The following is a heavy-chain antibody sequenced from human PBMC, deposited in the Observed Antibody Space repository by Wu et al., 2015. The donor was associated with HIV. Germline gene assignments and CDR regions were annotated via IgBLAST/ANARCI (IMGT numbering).Heavy chain of an antibody. CDR3: ARVLTMIVVGTLEYDFDL. CDR2: ISAYNGNT. V-gene: IGHV1-18*01. D-gene: IGHD3-22*01. J-gene: IGHJ2*01. Sequence: QVQLVQSGAEVKKPGASVKVSCKASGYTFTSYGISWVRQAPGQGLEWMGWISAYNGNTNYAQKLQGRVTMTTDTSTSTAYMELRSLRSDDTAVYYCARVLTMIVVGTLEYDFDLWGRGTLVTVSS. CDR1: GYTFTSYG.